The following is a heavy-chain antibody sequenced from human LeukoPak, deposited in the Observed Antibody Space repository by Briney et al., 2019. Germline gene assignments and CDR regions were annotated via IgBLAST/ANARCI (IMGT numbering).Heavy chain of an antibody. J-gene: IGHJ3*02. CDR3: AKCHGSNWNDALDI. D-gene: IGHD1-1*01. CDR2: ISGTSDRT. V-gene: IGHV3-23*01. CDR1: GFTFSSFG. Sequence: PGGSLRLSCAASGFTFSSFGMHWVRQAPGKGLEWASFISGTSDRTYYADSAKGRFTVSRDNSKNTLFLQMNSLRAEDTAVYYCAKCHGSNWNDALDIWGQGTMVTVSS.